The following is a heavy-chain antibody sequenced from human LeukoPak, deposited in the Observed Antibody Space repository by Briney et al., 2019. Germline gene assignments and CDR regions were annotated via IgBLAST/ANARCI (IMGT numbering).Heavy chain of an antibody. CDR3: VRGTSY. CDR2: ISSNGDNT. CDR1: GLTFSTYV. J-gene: IGHJ4*02. V-gene: IGHV3-64D*06. Sequence: GRTLRLFCSVSGLTFSTYVMHWVRHAPGKGLEYVSDISSNGDNTYYADSVKGRFTISRDNSKNTLYLQMSSLRADDTAVYYCVRGTSYWGQGTLVTVSS.